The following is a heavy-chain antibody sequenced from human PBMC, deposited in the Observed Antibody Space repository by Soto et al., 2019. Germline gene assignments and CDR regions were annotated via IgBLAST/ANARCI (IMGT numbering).Heavy chain of an antibody. Sequence: SETLSLTCTVSGRSISSGGYYWSWIRQHPGKGLEWIGYIYYSGSTYYNPSLKSRVTISVDTSKNQFSLKLSSVAAADTAVYYCARVCGGDCHYGMDVWGQGTTVTVSS. CDR2: IYYSGST. CDR3: ARVCGGDCHYGMDV. V-gene: IGHV4-31*03. CDR1: GRSISSGGYY. D-gene: IGHD2-21*02. J-gene: IGHJ6*02.